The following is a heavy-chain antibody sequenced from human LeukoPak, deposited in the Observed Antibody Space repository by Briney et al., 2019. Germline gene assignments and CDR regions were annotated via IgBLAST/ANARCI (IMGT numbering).Heavy chain of an antibody. V-gene: IGHV4-34*01. CDR2: INHSGST. CDR3: ARGTLGYCSGGSCSWFDP. J-gene: IGHJ5*02. D-gene: IGHD2-15*01. CDR1: GVSFSGYY. Sequence: SETLSLTCAVYGVSFSGYYWSWIRQPPGKGLEWIGEINHSGSTDYNPSLKSRVTISVDTSKNQFSLKLSSVTAADTAVYYCARGTLGYCSGGSCSWFDPWGQGTLVTVSS.